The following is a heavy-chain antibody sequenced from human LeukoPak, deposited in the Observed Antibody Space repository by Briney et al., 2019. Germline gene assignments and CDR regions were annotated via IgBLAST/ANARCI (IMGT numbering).Heavy chain of an antibody. CDR2: INPNSGGT. Sequence: ASVKVSCKASGYTFTGYYMHWVRQAPGQGLEWMGWINPNSGGTNYAQKLQGRVTMTRDTSISTAYMELSRLRSDDTAVYYCARDAGYCSGGSCYGGRYNWFDPWGQGTLVTVSS. V-gene: IGHV1-2*02. CDR1: GYTFTGYY. J-gene: IGHJ5*02. CDR3: ARDAGYCSGGSCYGGRYNWFDP. D-gene: IGHD2-15*01.